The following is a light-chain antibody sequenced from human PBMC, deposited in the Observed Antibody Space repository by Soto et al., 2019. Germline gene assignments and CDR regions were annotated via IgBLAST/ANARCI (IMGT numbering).Light chain of an antibody. Sequence: QSVLTQPPSASGSPGQSVTISCTGTSTDVGGYNYVSWYQQYPGKAPKLMISDVNERPSGVPDRFSGSKSGNTASLTISGLQAEDEADYYCCSYAGSIDVFGTGTKLTVL. CDR1: STDVGGYNY. V-gene: IGLV2-8*01. J-gene: IGLJ1*01. CDR2: DVN. CDR3: CSYAGSIDV.